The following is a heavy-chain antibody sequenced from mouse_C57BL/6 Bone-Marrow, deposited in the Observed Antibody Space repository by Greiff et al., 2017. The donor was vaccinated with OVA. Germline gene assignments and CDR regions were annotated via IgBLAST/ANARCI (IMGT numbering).Heavy chain of an antibody. Sequence: QVHVKQSGPGLVQPSQSLSITCTVSGFSLTSYGVHWVRQSPGKGLEWLGVIWSGGSTDYNAAFISRLSISKDNSKSQVFFKMNSLQADDTARYYCARRNYYGAMDYWGQGTSVTVSS. J-gene: IGHJ4*01. CDR3: ARRNYYGAMDY. V-gene: IGHV2-2*01. CDR1: GFSLTSYG. D-gene: IGHD1-1*01. CDR2: IWSGGST.